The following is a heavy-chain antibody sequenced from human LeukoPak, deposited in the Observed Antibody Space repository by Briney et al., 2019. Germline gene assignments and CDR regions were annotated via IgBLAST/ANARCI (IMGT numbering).Heavy chain of an antibody. D-gene: IGHD2-15*01. J-gene: IGHJ4*02. CDR2: IKQDGSGK. Sequence: GGSLRLSCAASGFTFSSYWMSWVRQAPGKGLEWVANIKQDGSGKYYVDSVKGRFTISRDNAKNSLYLQMNSLRAEDTAVYYCAWLFSGGAYYFDYWGQGTLVTVSS. CDR3: AWLFSGGAYYFDY. CDR1: GFTFSSYW. V-gene: IGHV3-7*03.